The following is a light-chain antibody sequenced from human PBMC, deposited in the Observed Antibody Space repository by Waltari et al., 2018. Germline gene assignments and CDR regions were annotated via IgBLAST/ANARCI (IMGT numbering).Light chain of an antibody. V-gene: IGKV3-15*01. CDR3: QQYENWPPYT. CDR2: GAL. Sequence: EIVMTQSPATLSVSPGDRATLSCRARENINTNLAWYQQRPGQAPRLLIYGALNRAKGVPARISGRGSGTEFTLTISSMQSEDFAVYYCQQYENWPPYTFGQGTKLEIK. J-gene: IGKJ2*01. CDR1: ENINTN.